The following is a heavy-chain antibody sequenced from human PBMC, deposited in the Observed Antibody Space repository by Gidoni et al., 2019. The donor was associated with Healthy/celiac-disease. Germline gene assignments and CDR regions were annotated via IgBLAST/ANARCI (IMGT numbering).Heavy chain of an antibody. D-gene: IGHD3-3*01. CDR3: ARGAFWSGYYSVRYYYYGMDV. Sequence: QVQLQQWGAGLLKPSETLSLTCAVYGGSFSGYYWSWIRQPPGKGLEWIGEINQSGSTNYNPSLKSRVTISVDTSKNQFSLKLSSVTAADTAVYYCARGAFWSGYYSVRYYYYGMDVWGQGTTVTVSS. J-gene: IGHJ6*02. V-gene: IGHV4-34*01. CDR1: GGSFSGYY. CDR2: INQSGST.